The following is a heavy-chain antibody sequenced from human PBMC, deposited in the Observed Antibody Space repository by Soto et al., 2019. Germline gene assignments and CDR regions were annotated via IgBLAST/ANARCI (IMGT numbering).Heavy chain of an antibody. J-gene: IGHJ3*02. CDR2: ISSSSSYI. Sequence: GGSLRLSCAASGFTFSSYSMNWVRQAPGKGLEWVSSISSSSSYIYYADSVKGRFTISRDNAKNSLYLQMNSLRAEETAVYYGARDVSGYPHLLGYCSGGSCYPSDDAFDIWGQGTMVTVSS. CDR3: ARDVSGYPHLLGYCSGGSCYPSDDAFDI. D-gene: IGHD2-15*01. V-gene: IGHV3-21*01. CDR1: GFTFSSYS.